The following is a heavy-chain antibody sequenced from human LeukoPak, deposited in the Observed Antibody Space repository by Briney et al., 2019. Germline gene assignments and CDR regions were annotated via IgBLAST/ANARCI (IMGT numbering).Heavy chain of an antibody. D-gene: IGHD2-21*01. V-gene: IGHV1-18*01. CDR2: ISAYNGNT. CDR3: ARGQYCGGDCYYNFEDY. J-gene: IGHJ4*02. Sequence: ASVKVSCKASGYTFTSYGISWVRQAPGQGLEWMGWISAYNGNTNYAQKLQGRVTMTTDTSTSTAYMELRSLRSDDTAVYYCARGQYCGGDCYYNFEDYWGQGTLVTVSS. CDR1: GYTFTSYG.